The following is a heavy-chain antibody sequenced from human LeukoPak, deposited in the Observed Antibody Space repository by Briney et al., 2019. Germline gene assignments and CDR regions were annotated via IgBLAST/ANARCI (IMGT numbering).Heavy chain of an antibody. CDR3: ARGRGVTAIHDAFDI. D-gene: IGHD2-21*02. CDR2: ISYDGSNK. J-gene: IGHJ3*02. CDR1: GFTFSSYA. Sequence: GGSLRLSCAASGFTFSSYAMHWVRQAPGKGLEWVAVISYDGSNKYYADSVKSRFTISRDNSKNTLYLQMNSLRAEDTAVYYCARGRGVTAIHDAFDIWGQGTMVTVSS. V-gene: IGHV3-30*04.